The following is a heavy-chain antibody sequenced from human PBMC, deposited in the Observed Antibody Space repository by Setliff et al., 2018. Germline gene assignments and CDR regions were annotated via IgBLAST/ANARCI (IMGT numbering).Heavy chain of an antibody. CDR3: ARSFSRREKFLLDY. Sequence: SETLSLTCTVSGGSISSYYWSWIRQPAGKGLEWIGHIYIGGSANYNPSLKSRVTISMDTSKNQFSLKVSSVTAADTAVYYCARSFSRREKFLLDYWGQGALVTSPQ. CDR2: IYIGGSA. J-gene: IGHJ4*02. V-gene: IGHV4-4*07. CDR1: GGSISSYY.